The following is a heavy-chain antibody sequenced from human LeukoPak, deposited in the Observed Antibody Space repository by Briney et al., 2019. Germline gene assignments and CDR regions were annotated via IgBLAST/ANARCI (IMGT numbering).Heavy chain of an antibody. CDR1: GGAFSGYY. V-gene: IGHV4-34*01. CDR2: INHSGST. Sequence: SETLSLTCAVYGGAFSGYYWSWIRPPPGKGLEWIGEINHSGSTNYNPSLKSRVTISVDTSTNQFSLKLSSVTAADTAVYYCARGLRCSPNYYYGMEVWGQGTTVTVSS. D-gene: IGHD3-10*02. CDR3: ARGLRCSPNYYYGMEV. J-gene: IGHJ6*02.